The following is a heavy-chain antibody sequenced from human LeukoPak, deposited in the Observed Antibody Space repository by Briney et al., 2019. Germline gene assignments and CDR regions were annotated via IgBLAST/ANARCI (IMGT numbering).Heavy chain of an antibody. CDR1: GYTFTSYG. J-gene: IGHJ3*02. V-gene: IGHV1-18*01. CDR2: INAYNGNT. CDR3: ASGWADIVVVVAATDAFDI. Sequence: ASVKVSCKASGYTFTSYGISWVRQAPGQGLEWMGWINAYNGNTNYAQKLQGRVTMTTDTSTSTAYMELRSLRSDDTAVYYCASGWADIVVVVAATDAFDIWGQGTMVTVSS. D-gene: IGHD2-15*01.